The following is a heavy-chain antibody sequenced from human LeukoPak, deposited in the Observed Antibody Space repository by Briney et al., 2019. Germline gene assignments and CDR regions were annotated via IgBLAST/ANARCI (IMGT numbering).Heavy chain of an antibody. J-gene: IGHJ4*02. CDR2: IWYDGSNK. Sequence: GGSLRLSCAATGFTFSNYGMHWVRQAPGKGLEWVAVIWYDGSNKYYADSVKGRFTISRDNSKNTLYRQMYSLRAEDTAVYYCAGNYGPYYFDYWGQGTLVTVSS. CDR1: GFTFSNYG. V-gene: IGHV3-33*01. D-gene: IGHD3-10*01. CDR3: AGNYGPYYFDY.